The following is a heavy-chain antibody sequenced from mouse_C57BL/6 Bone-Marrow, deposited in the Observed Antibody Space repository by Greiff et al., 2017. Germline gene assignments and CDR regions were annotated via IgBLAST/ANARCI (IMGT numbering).Heavy chain of an antibody. J-gene: IGHJ3*01. D-gene: IGHD2-5*01. CDR1: GFTFSDYG. Sequence: VQLKQSGGGLVKPGGSLKLSCAASGFTFSDYGMHWVRQAPEKGLEWVAYISSGSSTIYYADTVKGRITISRDNAKNTLFLQMTSLRSEDTAMYYCARGGYYSNYVGAYWGQGTLVTVSA. CDR2: ISSGSSTI. V-gene: IGHV5-17*01. CDR3: ARGGYYSNYVGAY.